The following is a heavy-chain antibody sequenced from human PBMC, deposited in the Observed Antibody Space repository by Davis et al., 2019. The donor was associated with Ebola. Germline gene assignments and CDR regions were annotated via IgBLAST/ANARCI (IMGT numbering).Heavy chain of an antibody. CDR3: ARSSTKTPMDY. CDR2: IYYSGST. V-gene: IGHV4-59*08. CDR1: GGSISSYY. J-gene: IGHJ4*02. Sequence: MPSETLSPTCTVSGGSISSYYWSWIRQPPGKGLEWIGYIYYSGSTNYNPSLKSRVTISVDTSKNQFSLKLSSVTAADTAVYYCARSSTKTPMDYWGQGTLVTVSS. D-gene: IGHD6-13*01.